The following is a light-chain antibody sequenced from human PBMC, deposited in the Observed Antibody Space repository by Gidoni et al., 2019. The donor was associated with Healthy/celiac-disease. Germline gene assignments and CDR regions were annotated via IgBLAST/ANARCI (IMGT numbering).Light chain of an antibody. J-gene: IGKJ1*01. V-gene: IGKV1-39*01. CDR1: QSISSY. Sequence: DIKMTQSPSYLSASVGDRVTITCRASQSISSYLNWYQQKPGKAPKLLIYAASSLQSGVPSRFSGSGSGTDFTLTISSLQPEDFATYYCQQCYSSPRTFGQGTKVEIK. CDR2: AAS. CDR3: QQCYSSPRT.